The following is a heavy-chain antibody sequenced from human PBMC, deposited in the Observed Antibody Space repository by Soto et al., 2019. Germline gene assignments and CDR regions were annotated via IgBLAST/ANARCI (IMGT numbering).Heavy chain of an antibody. CDR1: GGSISSGGYS. J-gene: IGHJ4*02. V-gene: IGHV4-30-2*01. CDR2: IYHSGST. CDR3: ATYNVDIVATGSAYFDY. D-gene: IGHD5-12*01. Sequence: PSETLSLTCAVSGGSISSGGYSWSWIRQPPGKGLEWIGYIYHSGSTYYNPSLKSRVTISVDRSKNQFSLKLSSVTAADTAVYYCATYNVDIVATGSAYFDYWGQGTLVTVSS.